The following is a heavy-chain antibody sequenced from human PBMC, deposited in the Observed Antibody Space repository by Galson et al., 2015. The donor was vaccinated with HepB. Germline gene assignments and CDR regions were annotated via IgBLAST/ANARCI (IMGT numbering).Heavy chain of an antibody. V-gene: IGHV3-30*03. CDR1: GFTFSNFG. CDR2: ISYDGTNK. Sequence: SLRLSCAASGFTFSNFGMRWVRQAPDKGLEWVAVISYDGTNKFYADSVKGRFTVSRDNSKNTLYVQMNSLRAEDTAVYYCARDYGTGWAYIEDWGQGTLVTVSS. CDR3: ARDYGTGWAYIED. D-gene: IGHD6-19*01. J-gene: IGHJ4*02.